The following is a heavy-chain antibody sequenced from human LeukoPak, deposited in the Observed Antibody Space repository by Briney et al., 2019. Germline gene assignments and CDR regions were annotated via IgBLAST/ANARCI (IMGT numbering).Heavy chain of an antibody. D-gene: IGHD5-18*01. V-gene: IGHV1-46*01. CDR3: ARDASVDTAMAHNWFDP. CDR2: INPSGGST. J-gene: IGHJ5*02. CDR1: GYTFTSYY. Sequence: ASVKVSCKASGYTFTSYYMHWVRQAPGQGLEWTGIINPSGGSTSYAQKFQGRVTMTRDTSTSTVYMELSSLRSEDTAVYYCARDASVDTAMAHNWFDPWGQGTLVTVSS.